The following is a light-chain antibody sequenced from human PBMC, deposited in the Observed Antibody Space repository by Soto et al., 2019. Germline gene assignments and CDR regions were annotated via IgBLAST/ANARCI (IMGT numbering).Light chain of an antibody. Sequence: DIVMTQSPDSLAVSLGERATINCKSSQSVLYSSNNKNYLAWFQQKPGQPPKLLLYWASIRDPGVPDRFSGSESGTEFTLTINSLQPEDVAIYYCQQYYKSPWTFGQGTKVEIK. J-gene: IGKJ1*01. CDR3: QQYYKSPWT. CDR1: QSVLYSSNNKNY. CDR2: WAS. V-gene: IGKV4-1*01.